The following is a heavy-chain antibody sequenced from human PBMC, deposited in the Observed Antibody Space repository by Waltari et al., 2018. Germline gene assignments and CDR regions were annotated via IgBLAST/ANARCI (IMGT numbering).Heavy chain of an antibody. CDR3: ARVVGALDHDAFDI. Sequence: QLQLQESGPGLVKPSETLSLTCTVSGGSISSSSYYWGWIRQPPGKGLEWIGSIYHSGSTYYNPSLKSRVTISVDTSKNQFSLKLSSVTAADTAVYYCARVVGALDHDAFDIWGQGTMVTVSS. CDR2: IYHSGST. CDR1: GGSISSSSYY. J-gene: IGHJ3*02. D-gene: IGHD1-26*01. V-gene: IGHV4-39*07.